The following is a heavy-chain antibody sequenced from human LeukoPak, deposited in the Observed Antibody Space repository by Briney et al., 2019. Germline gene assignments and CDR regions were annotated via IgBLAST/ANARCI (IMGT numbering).Heavy chain of an antibody. CDR3: ARFRITIKYFDL. CDR1: GFTFSTYS. D-gene: IGHD3-10*01. Sequence: RSGGSLRLSCAASGFTFSTYSMNWVRQAPGKGLEWVSSITSSSSYIYYADSVKGRFTISRDNAKYSLYLQMNSLRAEDTAVYYCARFRITIKYFDLWGRGTLVTVSS. V-gene: IGHV3-21*01. CDR2: ITSSSSYI. J-gene: IGHJ2*01.